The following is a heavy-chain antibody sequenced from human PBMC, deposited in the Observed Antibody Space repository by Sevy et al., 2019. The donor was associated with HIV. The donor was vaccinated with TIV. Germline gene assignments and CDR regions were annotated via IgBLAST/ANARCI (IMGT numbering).Heavy chain of an antibody. Sequence: ASVKVSCKASGYTFTSYAMHWVRQAPGQRLEWMGWINAGNGNTKYSQKFQGRVTITRDTSASTAYMELSSLRSDDTAVYYCAREKRSYYGSGSYPIPTLYMDVWGKGTTVTVSS. CDR3: AREKRSYYGSGSYPIPTLYMDV. D-gene: IGHD3-10*01. J-gene: IGHJ6*03. CDR2: INAGNGNT. V-gene: IGHV1-3*01. CDR1: GYTFTSYA.